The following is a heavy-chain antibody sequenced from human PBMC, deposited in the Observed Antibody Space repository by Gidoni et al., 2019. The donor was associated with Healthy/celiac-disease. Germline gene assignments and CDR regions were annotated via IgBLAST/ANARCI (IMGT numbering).Heavy chain of an antibody. V-gene: IGHV3-23*04. CDR1: GFTFSSYA. CDR2: IRGSGGST. Sequence: EVQLVESGGGLVQPGGSLRLSCAASGFTFSSYAMSWVRQAPGKGLEWVSAIRGSGGSTYYADSVKDRFTISRDNSKNTLYLQMNSLRAEDTAVYYCATGRVCGYSYGCPYYYGMDVWGQGTTVTVSS. D-gene: IGHD5-18*01. CDR3: ATGRVCGYSYGCPYYYGMDV. J-gene: IGHJ6*02.